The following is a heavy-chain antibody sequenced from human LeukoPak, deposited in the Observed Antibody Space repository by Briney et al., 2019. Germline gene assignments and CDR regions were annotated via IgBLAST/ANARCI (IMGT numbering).Heavy chain of an antibody. CDR1: GFTFSSYS. CDR3: AREDYDFDY. V-gene: IGHV3-48*01. D-gene: IGHD4/OR15-4a*01. J-gene: IGHJ4*02. Sequence: GGSLRLSCAASGFTFSSYSMNWVRQAPGKGLEWVSYISSSSSTIYYADSVKGRFTISRDNAKHSLYLQMNSLRAEDTAVYYCAREDYDFDYWGQGTLVTVSS. CDR2: ISSSSSTI.